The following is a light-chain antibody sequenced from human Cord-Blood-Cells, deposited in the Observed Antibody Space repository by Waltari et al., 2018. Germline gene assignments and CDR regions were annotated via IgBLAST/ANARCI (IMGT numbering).Light chain of an antibody. J-gene: IGLJ3*02. CDR3: AAWDDSLSGWV. CDR1: SSNIGSTY. V-gene: IGLV1-47*01. Sequence: QSVLTQPPSASGTPGQRVTISCSGSSSNIGSTYVYWYQQLPGTAPKLLIYRNNQRPSGVPDRFSGSKSGTSDSLAISGLRSEDEADYYCAAWDDSLSGWVFGGGTKLTVL. CDR2: RNN.